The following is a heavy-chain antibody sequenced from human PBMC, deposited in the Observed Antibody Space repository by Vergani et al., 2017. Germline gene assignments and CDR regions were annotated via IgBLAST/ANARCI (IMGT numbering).Heavy chain of an antibody. J-gene: IGHJ3*02. V-gene: IGHV4-61*02. D-gene: IGHD3-9*01. CDR2: IYTSGAT. CDR3: AGSLRYFDWFSIFDI. CDR1: GGSFSTGGQS. Sequence: QVQLQESGPGLVKPSQTLSLTCTVSGGSFSTGGQSWTWLRQSAGKGLEWIGRIYTSGATNYNPSLRSRAIMSVDASKKQFSLKLSSVTAADTAVYYCAGSLRYFDWFSIFDIWGQGTMVTVSS.